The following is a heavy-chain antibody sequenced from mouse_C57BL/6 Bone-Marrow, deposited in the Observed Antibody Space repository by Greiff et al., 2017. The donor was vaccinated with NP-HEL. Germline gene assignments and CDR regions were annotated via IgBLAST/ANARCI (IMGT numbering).Heavy chain of an antibody. CDR3: ARPEIKYYGCDYWYFDV. Sequence: QVHVKQSGSELRSPGSSVKLSCKDFDSEVFPIAYMSWVRQKPGHGFEWIGGILPSIGRTIYGEKFEDKATLDADTLSNTAYLELNSLTSEDSAIYYCARPEIKYYGCDYWYFDVWGTGTTVTVSS. V-gene: IGHV15-2*01. CDR2: ILPSIGRT. D-gene: IGHD1-1*01. J-gene: IGHJ1*03. CDR1: DSEVFPIAY.